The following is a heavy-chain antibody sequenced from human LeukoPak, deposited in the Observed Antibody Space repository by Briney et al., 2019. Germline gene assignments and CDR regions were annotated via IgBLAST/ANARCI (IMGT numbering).Heavy chain of an antibody. D-gene: IGHD1-26*01. CDR1: GGSISSSSHY. Sequence: SETLSLTCTVSGGSISSSSHYWGWIRQSPGKGLEWIGSIYYSGTIYYNPSPKSRVTISVDTSKNKFSLKLSSVTAADTAIYYCATTTIRLGYWGQGTLVTVSS. V-gene: IGHV4-39*07. CDR2: IYYSGTI. CDR3: ATTTIRLGY. J-gene: IGHJ4*02.